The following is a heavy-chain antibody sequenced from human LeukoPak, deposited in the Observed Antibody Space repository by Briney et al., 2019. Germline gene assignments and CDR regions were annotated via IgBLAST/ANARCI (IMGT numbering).Heavy chain of an antibody. CDR1: GFTFSSYS. D-gene: IGHD1-1*01. CDR2: ISSSSSYI. J-gene: IGHJ4*02. Sequence: GGSLRLSCAASGFTFSSYSMNWVRQAPGKGLEWVSSISSSSSYIYYADSVEGRFTISRDNAKNSLYLQMNSLRAEDTAVYYCARDSLGVPLLEPIDYWGQGTLVTVSS. V-gene: IGHV3-21*01. CDR3: ARDSLGVPLLEPIDY.